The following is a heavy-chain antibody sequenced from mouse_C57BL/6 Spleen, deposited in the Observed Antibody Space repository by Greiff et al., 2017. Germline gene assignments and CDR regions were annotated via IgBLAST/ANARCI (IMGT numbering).Heavy chain of an antibody. D-gene: IGHD1-1*01. J-gene: IGHJ4*01. Sequence: EVQLQQSGAELVKPGASVKLSCTASGFNIKDYYMHWVKQRTEQGLAWIGRIDPEDGETKYAPKFQGKATITADTSSNTAYLQLSSLTSEDTAVYYCARGGDFTTVVPYAMDYWGQGTSVTVSS. V-gene: IGHV14-2*01. CDR1: GFNIKDYY. CDR3: ARGGDFTTVVPYAMDY. CDR2: IDPEDGET.